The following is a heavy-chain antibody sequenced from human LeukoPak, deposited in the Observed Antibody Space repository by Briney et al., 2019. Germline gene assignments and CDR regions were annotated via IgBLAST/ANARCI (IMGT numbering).Heavy chain of an antibody. CDR3: AKVRDYYVWYSDL. V-gene: IGHV3-9*01. CDR2: ISWNSGSI. Sequence: GRSLRLSCAASGFTFDDYAMHWVRQAPGKGLEWVSGISWNSGSIGYADSVKGRFTISRDNAKNSLYLQMNSLRAEDTALYYCAKVRDYYVWYSDLWGRGTLVTVSS. D-gene: IGHD3-10*02. J-gene: IGHJ2*01. CDR1: GFTFDDYA.